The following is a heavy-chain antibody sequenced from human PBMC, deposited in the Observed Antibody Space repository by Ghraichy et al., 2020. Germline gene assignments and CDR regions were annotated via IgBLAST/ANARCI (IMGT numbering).Heavy chain of an antibody. Sequence: GESLNISCAASGFTFSSYAMSWVRQAPGKGLEWVSAISGSGGSTYYADSVKGRFTISRDNSKNTLYLQMNSLRAEDTAVYYCAKGGRGLRYDYWGQGTLVTVSS. J-gene: IGHJ4*02. D-gene: IGHD3-16*01. CDR1: GFTFSSYA. CDR2: ISGSGGST. V-gene: IGHV3-23*01. CDR3: AKGGRGLRYDY.